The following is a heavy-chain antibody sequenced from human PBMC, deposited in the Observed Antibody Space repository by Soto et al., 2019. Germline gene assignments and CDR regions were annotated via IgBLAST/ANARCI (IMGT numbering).Heavy chain of an antibody. J-gene: IGHJ5*02. V-gene: IGHV3-11*01. D-gene: IGHD3-3*01. Sequence: QVQLVESGGGLVKPGGSLRLSCAASGFTFSDYYMSWIRQAPRKGLVWVSYISSSGSTIYYADSVKGRFTISRDNAKNSLYLQMNTLRPEDTAIYDCARTSMNFGVVNNWFAPWGQGTLVTVSS. CDR3: ARTSMNFGVVNNWFAP. CDR2: ISSSGSTI. CDR1: GFTFSDYY.